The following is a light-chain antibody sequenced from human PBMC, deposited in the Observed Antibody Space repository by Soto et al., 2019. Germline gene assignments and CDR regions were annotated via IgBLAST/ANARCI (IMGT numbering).Light chain of an antibody. CDR1: QSVTSSY. J-gene: IGKJ4*01. Sequence: EIVLTQSPGTLSLSPGERATLSCRASQSVTSSYLAWYQQKPGQAPRLLISGASSRATGIPHRFSGSGSGTDFTLTISRLEPEDFALYYCQQYSTSRLTFGGGTKVEIK. V-gene: IGKV3-20*01. CDR2: GAS. CDR3: QQYSTSRLT.